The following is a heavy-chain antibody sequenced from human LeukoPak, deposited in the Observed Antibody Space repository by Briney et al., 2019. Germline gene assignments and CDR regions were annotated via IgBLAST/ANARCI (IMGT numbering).Heavy chain of an antibody. CDR2: INPSGGST. CDR3: ARDIVVVPAAIQGAFDI. V-gene: IGHV1-46*01. J-gene: IGHJ3*02. Sequence: GASVKVSCKASGYTFTSYYMHWVRQAPGQGLEWMGIINPSGGSTSYAQKFQGRVTMTRDTSTSTVYMELSSLRSEDTAVYYCARDIVVVPAAIQGAFDIWGQGTMVTVSS. CDR1: GYTFTSYY. D-gene: IGHD2-2*01.